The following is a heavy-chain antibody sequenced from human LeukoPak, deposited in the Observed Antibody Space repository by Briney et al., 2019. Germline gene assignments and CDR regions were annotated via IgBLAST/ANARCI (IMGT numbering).Heavy chain of an antibody. CDR3: AKARGVTMVRGGLFFDY. D-gene: IGHD3-10*01. J-gene: IGHJ4*02. V-gene: IGHV3-23*01. CDR2: ISGSGGST. Sequence: PGGSLTLSCAASGFTFSSYAMSWIRQAPGRGLEWVSDISGSGGSTYYADSVKGRFTISRDNSKNTLYLQMNSLRAEDTAVYYCAKARGVTMVRGGLFFDYWGQGTLVTVSS. CDR1: GFTFSSYA.